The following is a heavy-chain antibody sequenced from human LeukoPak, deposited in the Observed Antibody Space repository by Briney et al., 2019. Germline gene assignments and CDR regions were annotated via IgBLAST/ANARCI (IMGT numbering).Heavy chain of an antibody. V-gene: IGHV1-69*05. CDR2: IIPIFGTA. J-gene: IGHJ4*02. Sequence: VASVKVSCKASGGTFSSYAISWVRQAPGQGPEWMGRIIPIFGTANYAQKFQGRVTITTDESTSTAYMELSSLRSEDTAVYYCAVVAATTDFDYWGQGTLVTVSS. CDR3: AVVAATTDFDY. D-gene: IGHD2-15*01. CDR1: GGTFSSYA.